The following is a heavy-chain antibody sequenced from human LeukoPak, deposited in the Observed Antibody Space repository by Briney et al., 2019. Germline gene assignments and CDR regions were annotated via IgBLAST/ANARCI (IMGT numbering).Heavy chain of an antibody. CDR1: GFTFSSYS. Sequence: PGGSLRLSCAASGFTFSSYSMNWVRQAPGKGLEWVSYISSSSSTIYYADSVKGRSTISRDNAKNSLYLQMNSLRAEDTAVYFYVYGGSYYVAWGQGTLVTVSS. V-gene: IGHV3-48*01. CDR3: VYGGSYYVA. CDR2: ISSSSSTI. D-gene: IGHD3-10*01. J-gene: IGHJ5*02.